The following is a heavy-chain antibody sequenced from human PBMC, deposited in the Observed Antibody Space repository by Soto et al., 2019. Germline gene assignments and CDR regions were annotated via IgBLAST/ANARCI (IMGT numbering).Heavy chain of an antibody. Sequence: PGESLKISCKGSGYSFTSYWISWVRQMPGKGLEWMGRIDPSDSYTNYSPSFQGHVTISADKSISTAYLQWSSLKASDTDMYYCASVGSRYRRRNLDYWGQGTLVTVSS. CDR1: GYSFTSYW. J-gene: IGHJ4*02. CDR2: IDPSDSYT. D-gene: IGHD2-15*01. V-gene: IGHV5-10-1*01. CDR3: ASVGSRYRRRNLDY.